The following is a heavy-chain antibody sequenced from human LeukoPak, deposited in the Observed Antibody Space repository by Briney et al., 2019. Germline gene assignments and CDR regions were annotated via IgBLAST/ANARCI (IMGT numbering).Heavy chain of an antibody. D-gene: IGHD4-23*01. CDR2: ISSSSYI. J-gene: IGHJ5*02. Sequence: GGSLRLSCAASGFTFSSYSMNWVRQAPGKGLEWVSSISSSSYIYYADSVKGRFTISRDNAKNSLYLQMNSLRAEDTAVYYCARGFGGGNPSWFDPWGQGTLVTVSS. CDR1: GFTFSSYS. CDR3: ARGFGGGNPSWFDP. V-gene: IGHV3-21*01.